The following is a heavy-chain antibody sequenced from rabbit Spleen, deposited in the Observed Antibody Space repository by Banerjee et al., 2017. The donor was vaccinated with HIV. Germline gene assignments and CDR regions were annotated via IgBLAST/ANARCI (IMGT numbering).Heavy chain of an antibody. CDR2: INAVTGKA. V-gene: IGHV1S45*01. CDR3: ARDSSSSFSSYGMDL. CDR1: GFSFSNKAV. D-gene: IGHD1-1*01. Sequence: QERLVESGGGLVKPEGSLKLSCTASGFSFSNKAVMCWVRQAPGKGLEWIACINAVTGKAVYASWAKGRFTISKTSATTVTLQMTSLTVADTATYFCARDSSSSFSSYGMDLWGQGTLVTVS. J-gene: IGHJ6*01.